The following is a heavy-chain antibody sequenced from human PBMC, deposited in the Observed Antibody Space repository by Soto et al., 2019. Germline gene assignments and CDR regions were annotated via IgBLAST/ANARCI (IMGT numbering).Heavy chain of an antibody. CDR3: ARWFTYGNFDYFDY. Sequence: GGSLRLSCAASGFIFNNYAMNWVRQAPGEGLLWVAGISASGVSTYYADSVKGRFTISRDNSKNTLFLQMNGLRAEDTAIYYCARWFTYGNFDYFDYWGQGTQVTVSS. CDR2: ISASGVST. V-gene: IGHV3-23*01. CDR1: GFIFNNYA. J-gene: IGHJ4*02. D-gene: IGHD3-10*01.